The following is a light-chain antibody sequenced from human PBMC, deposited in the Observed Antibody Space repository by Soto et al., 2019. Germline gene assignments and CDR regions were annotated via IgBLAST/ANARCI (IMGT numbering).Light chain of an antibody. V-gene: IGKV1-39*01. CDR3: QQSYNSPPIT. J-gene: IGKJ5*01. Sequence: IQMTQSPSTLSASVGDRVTITCRASQSISSWLAWYQQKPGKAPNLLIYDASSLQSGVPSRFSGSGSGTDFTLTITSLQPEDFATYYCQQSYNSPPITFGQGTRLE. CDR1: QSISSW. CDR2: DAS.